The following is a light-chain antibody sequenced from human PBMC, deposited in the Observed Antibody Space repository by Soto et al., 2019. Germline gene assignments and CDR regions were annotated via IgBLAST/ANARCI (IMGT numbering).Light chain of an antibody. V-gene: IGLV1-44*01. CDR2: VNN. Sequence: QSVLTQPPSASETPGQRVTLSCSGGSSNIGPNSVNWYQQVPGRAPKLLIYVNNQRPSGVPDRFSASKSGTSASLAISGLQSEDEADYYCSAWDDSLNGVVFGGGTKVTVL. CDR1: SSNIGPNS. CDR3: SAWDDSLNGVV. J-gene: IGLJ2*01.